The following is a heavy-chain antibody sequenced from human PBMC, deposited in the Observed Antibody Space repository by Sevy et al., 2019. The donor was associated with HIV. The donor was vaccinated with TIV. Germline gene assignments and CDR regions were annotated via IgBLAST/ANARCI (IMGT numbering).Heavy chain of an antibody. CDR3: ARDPDILSGYPSHYFDY. CDR2: IKEGGSQK. J-gene: IGHJ4*02. Sequence: GGSLRLSCAASGCSFSRYWMSWVRQAPGKGLEWVANIKEGGSQKNYLESVKGRFTTSRDNAKNLLYLHTNNLRADDTAVYSCARDPDILSGYPSHYFDYWGQGTLVTVSS. CDR1: GCSFSRYW. D-gene: IGHD3-9*01. V-gene: IGHV3-7*01.